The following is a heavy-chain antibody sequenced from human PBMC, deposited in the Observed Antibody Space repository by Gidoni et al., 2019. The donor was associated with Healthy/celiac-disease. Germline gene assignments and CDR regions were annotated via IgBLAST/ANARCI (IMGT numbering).Heavy chain of an antibody. V-gene: IGHV4-30-4*01. J-gene: IGHJ4*02. Sequence: QVQLQESGPGLVKPSQTLSLTCTVAGGSISSGDYYWSWIRKPPGKGLEWIGYIYYSGSNYYNPSLKSRVTRSVDTSKNKFSLKLSSGTAADTAVDDGARDPYDYIWGSYSWGQGTLVTVSS. D-gene: IGHD3-16*01. CDR2: IYYSGSN. CDR3: ARDPYDYIWGSYS. CDR1: GGSISSGDYY.